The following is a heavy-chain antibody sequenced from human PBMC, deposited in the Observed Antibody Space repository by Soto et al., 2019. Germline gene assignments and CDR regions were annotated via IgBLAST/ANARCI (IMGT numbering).Heavy chain of an antibody. D-gene: IGHD2-15*01. Sequence: QVQLQESGPGLVKPSQTLSLTCTVSGGSISSGGYYWSWIRQHPGKGLEWIGYIYYSGSTYYNPSLKSRVTISVDTSKNQFSLKLSSVTAADTAVYYCARQYFSGGSCYSGYYGMDVWGQGTTVTVSS. CDR2: IYYSGST. J-gene: IGHJ6*02. V-gene: IGHV4-31*03. CDR3: ARQYFSGGSCYSGYYGMDV. CDR1: GGSISSGGYY.